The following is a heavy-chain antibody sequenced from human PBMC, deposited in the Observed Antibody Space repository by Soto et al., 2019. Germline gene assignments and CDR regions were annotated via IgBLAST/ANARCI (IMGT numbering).Heavy chain of an antibody. CDR2: IIPIFGTA. V-gene: IGHV1-69*13. D-gene: IGHD3-22*01. J-gene: IGHJ4*02. CDR3: ASYYYDSSGYYFDS. Sequence: AVKVSCKASGGTFSSYAISWVRQAPGQGLEWMGGIIPIFGTANYAQKFQGRVTITADESTSTAYMELSSLRSEDTAVYYCASYYYDSSGYYFDSWGQGTLVTVS. CDR1: GGTFSSYA.